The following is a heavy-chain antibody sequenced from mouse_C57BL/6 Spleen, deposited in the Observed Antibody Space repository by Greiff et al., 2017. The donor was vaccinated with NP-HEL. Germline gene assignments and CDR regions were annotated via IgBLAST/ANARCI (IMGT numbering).Heavy chain of an antibody. CDR2: ISSGGSYT. CDR1: GFTFSSYG. V-gene: IGHV5-6*01. D-gene: IGHD3-3*01. Sequence: EVQRVESGGDLVKPGGSLKLSCAASGFTFSSYGMSWVRQTPDKRLEWVATISSGGSYTYYPDSVKGRFTISRDNAKNTLYLQMSSLKSEDTAMYYCARGAGEGYAMDYWGQGTSVTVSS. J-gene: IGHJ4*01. CDR3: ARGAGEGYAMDY.